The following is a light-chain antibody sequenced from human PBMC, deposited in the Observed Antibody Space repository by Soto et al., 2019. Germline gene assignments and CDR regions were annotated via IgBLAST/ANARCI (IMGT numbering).Light chain of an antibody. V-gene: IGKV3-11*01. J-gene: IGKJ5*01. Sequence: EIVLTQSPATLSLSPGERATLSCRASQSVSSYLAWYQQKPCQAPRLLIYDASNRATGIPARFSRSGSGTDFTLTISSLEPEDFAVYYCQQRSNWPPITFGQGTRLEIK. CDR1: QSVSSY. CDR2: DAS. CDR3: QQRSNWPPIT.